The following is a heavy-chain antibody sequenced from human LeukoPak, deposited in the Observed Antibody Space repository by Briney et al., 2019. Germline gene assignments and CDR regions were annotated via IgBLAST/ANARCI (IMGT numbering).Heavy chain of an antibody. CDR2: INPSGGST. V-gene: IGHV1-46*03. Sequence: ASVNVSCKASGYTFTSYYMHWVRQAPGQGLEWMGIINPSGGSTSYAQKFQGRVTMARDTSTSTVYMELSSLRSEDTAVYYCARIDPAAYFDYWGQGTLVTVSS. CDR1: GYTFTSYY. CDR3: ARIDPAAYFDY. J-gene: IGHJ4*02. D-gene: IGHD6-13*01.